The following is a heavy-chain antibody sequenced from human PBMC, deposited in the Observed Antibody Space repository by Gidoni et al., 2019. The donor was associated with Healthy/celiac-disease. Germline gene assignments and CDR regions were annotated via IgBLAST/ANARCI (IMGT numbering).Heavy chain of an antibody. V-gene: IGHV4-61*02. CDR1: GGSISSGSYY. CDR2: IYTSGST. J-gene: IGHJ4*02. Sequence: QVQLQESCPGLVKPSQTLSLTCTVSGGSISSGSYYWSWLRPPAGKGLEWIGRIYTSGSTNYNPSLKSRVTISVDTSKNQFSLKLSSVTAADTAVYYCARDNVGYSYGPHFDYWGQGTLVTVSS. CDR3: ARDNVGYSYGPHFDY. D-gene: IGHD5-18*01.